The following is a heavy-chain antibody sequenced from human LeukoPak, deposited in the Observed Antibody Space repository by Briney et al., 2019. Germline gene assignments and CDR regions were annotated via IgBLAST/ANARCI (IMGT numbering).Heavy chain of an antibody. V-gene: IGHV3-7*03. CDR3: ARDQYDTWSRRGNFDS. Sequence: GGSLRLSCVASGFTFGKYWMSWVRQAPGEGLEWVANIKLDGSEKSYVDSVKGRFTISRDNTKNSLYLQMNSLRAEDTAVFYCARDQYDTWSRRGNFDSWGQGTLVIVSS. CDR2: IKLDGSEK. J-gene: IGHJ4*02. D-gene: IGHD3-3*01. CDR1: GFTFGKYW.